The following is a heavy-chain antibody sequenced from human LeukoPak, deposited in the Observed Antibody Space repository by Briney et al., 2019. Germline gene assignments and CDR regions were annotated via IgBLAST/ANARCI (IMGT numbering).Heavy chain of an antibody. CDR2: IDHSGST. D-gene: IGHD3-22*01. V-gene: IGHV4-34*01. J-gene: IGHJ4*02. CDR3: ARRMIVVVPDYFDY. Sequence: SETLSLTCTVSGGSISSYYWSWIRQPPGKGLEWIGEIDHSGSTNYNPSLKSRITISVDTSKNQFSLKLSSVTAADTAVYYCARRMIVVVPDYFDYWGQGTLVTVSS. CDR1: GGSISSYY.